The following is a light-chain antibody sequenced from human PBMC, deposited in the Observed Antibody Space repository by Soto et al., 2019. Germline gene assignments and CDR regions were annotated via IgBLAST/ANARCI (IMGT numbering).Light chain of an antibody. CDR2: ANI. V-gene: IGLV1-40*01. Sequence: QSVLTQPPSVSGAPGQRVTISCTGSSSNIGAGYDVHWYQQLPGPAPKLLIYANINRPSGVPDRFSGSKSGTSASLAITGLQAEDEADYYCQSYDSSLSGSLFGTGTKVTVL. J-gene: IGLJ1*01. CDR3: QSYDSSLSGSL. CDR1: SSNIGAGYD.